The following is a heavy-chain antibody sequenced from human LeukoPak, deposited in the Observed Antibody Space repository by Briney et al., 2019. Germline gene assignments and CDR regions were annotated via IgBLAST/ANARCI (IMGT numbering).Heavy chain of an antibody. V-gene: IGHV4-61*01. Sequence: SETLSLTCTVSGGSVSSGSYYWSWIRQPPGKGLEWIRYIYYSGSTNYNPSLKSRVTISVDTSKNQFSLKLSSVTAADTAVYYCARDPGKQWLGGDWGQGTLVTVSS. CDR1: GGSVSSGSYY. D-gene: IGHD6-19*01. CDR3: ARDPGKQWLGGD. J-gene: IGHJ4*02. CDR2: IYYSGST.